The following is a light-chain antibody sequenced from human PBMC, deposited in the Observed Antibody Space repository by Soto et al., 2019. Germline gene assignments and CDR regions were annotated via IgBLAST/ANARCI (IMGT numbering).Light chain of an antibody. V-gene: IGLV2-14*01. CDR2: EVS. CDR1: SSDVGGYNY. J-gene: IGLJ3*02. CDR3: TSYTSSNTWV. Sequence: QSALTQPASVSGSPGQSIAISCTGTSSDVGGYNYVSWYQQSPAKAPKLMIYEVSNRPSGVSSRFSGSMSGNTASLTITGLLAEDEADYYCTSYTSSNTWVFGGGTKLTVL.